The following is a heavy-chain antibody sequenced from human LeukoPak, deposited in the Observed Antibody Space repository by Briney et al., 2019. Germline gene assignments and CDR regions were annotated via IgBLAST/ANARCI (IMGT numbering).Heavy chain of an antibody. V-gene: IGHV5-51*01. D-gene: IGHD2-15*01. CDR2: IYPADSDI. CDR3: ARQEYCSGGSCYTWFDP. J-gene: IGHJ5*02. Sequence: GESLKISCKGSGYSINNYWIGWVRQMPGKGLERMGIIYPADSDIRYSPSLQGQVTISADKSISTAYLQWSSLKASDTAMYYCARQEYCSGGSCYTWFDPWGQGTLVTVSS. CDR1: GYSINNYW.